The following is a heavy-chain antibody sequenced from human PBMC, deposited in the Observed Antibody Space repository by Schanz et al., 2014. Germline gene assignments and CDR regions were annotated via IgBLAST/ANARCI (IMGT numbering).Heavy chain of an antibody. J-gene: IGHJ4*02. D-gene: IGHD6-13*01. Sequence: QVQLIQSGAEVKKPGASVKVSCTASGYTFTSYDFNWVRQAPGQGLEWMGWMNPDSGNTGYAQKFQGRVTMTRNTSISTAYMELSSLRSEDTAVYYCASSGAGYSSSWDFDYWGQGTLVTVSS. CDR3: ASSGAGYSSSWDFDY. V-gene: IGHV1-8*01. CDR1: GYTFTSYD. CDR2: MNPDSGNT.